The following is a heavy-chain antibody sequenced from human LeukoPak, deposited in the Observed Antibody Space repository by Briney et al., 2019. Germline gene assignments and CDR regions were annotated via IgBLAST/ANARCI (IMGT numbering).Heavy chain of an antibody. Sequence: GGSLRLSCVASGITFSSYSMNWVRQAPGKGLEWVSYISSFSGTINYADSVKGRFTISRDNAKNSLYLQMNSLRAEDTAVYYCARDTEPDYGDYVRSRFAFDIWGQGTMVTVSS. CDR1: GITFSSYS. V-gene: IGHV3-48*04. CDR2: ISSFSGTI. J-gene: IGHJ3*02. D-gene: IGHD4-17*01. CDR3: ARDTEPDYGDYVRSRFAFDI.